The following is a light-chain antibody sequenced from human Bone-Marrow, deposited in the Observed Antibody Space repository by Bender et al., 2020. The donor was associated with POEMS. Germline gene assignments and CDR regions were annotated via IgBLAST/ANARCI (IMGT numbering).Light chain of an antibody. CDR3: SSWDDSLSGWV. CDR1: SSNIGAGYD. J-gene: IGLJ3*02. CDR2: GNS. Sequence: QSVLTQPPSVSGAPGQRVTISCTGSSSNIGAGYDVHWYRQVPGTAPKLLIYGNSNRPSGVPDRFSGSKSGTSASLAITGLQAEDEADYYCSSWDDSLSGWVFGGGTKLTVL. V-gene: IGLV1-40*01.